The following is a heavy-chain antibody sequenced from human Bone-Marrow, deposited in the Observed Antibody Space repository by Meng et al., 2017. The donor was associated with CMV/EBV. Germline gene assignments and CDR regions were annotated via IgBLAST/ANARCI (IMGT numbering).Heavy chain of an antibody. CDR3: ARALGVLRFLEWLLTIEY. V-gene: IGHV1-2*02. CDR2: INPNSGGT. D-gene: IGHD3-3*01. CDR1: GYTFTGYY. Sequence: ASVKVSCKASGYTFTGYYMHWVRQAPGQGLEWMGWINPNSGGTNYAQKFQGKVTMTRDTSISTAYMELSRLRSDDTAVYYCARALGVLRFLEWLLTIEYWGQGTLVNGAS. J-gene: IGHJ4*02.